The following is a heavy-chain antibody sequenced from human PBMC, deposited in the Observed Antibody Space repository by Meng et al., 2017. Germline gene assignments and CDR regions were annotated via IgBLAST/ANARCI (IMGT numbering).Heavy chain of an antibody. J-gene: IGHJ3*02. CDR3: PRGGVGYCSSTSCAIGDSAFDI. D-gene: IGHD2-2*01. CDR1: GGSFSGYY. V-gene: IGHV4-34*01. Sequence: SETLSLTCAVYGGSFSGYYWSWIRQPPGKGLEWIGEINHSGSTNYNPSLKSRVTISVDTSKNQFSLKLSSVTAADTAVYYCPRGGVGYCSSTSCAIGDSAFDIWGQGTMVTVSS. CDR2: INHSGST.